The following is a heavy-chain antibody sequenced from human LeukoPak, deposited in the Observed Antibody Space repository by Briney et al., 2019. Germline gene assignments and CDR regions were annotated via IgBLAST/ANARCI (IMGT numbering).Heavy chain of an antibody. V-gene: IGHV4-34*01. Sequence: SETLSLTCAVYGGSFSGYYWSWIHQPPGKGLEWIGEINHSGSTNYNPSLKSRVTISVDTSKNQFSLKLSSVTAADTAVYYCARSSTSRVLRYWGQGTLVTVSS. D-gene: IGHD5/OR15-5a*01. CDR2: INHSGST. J-gene: IGHJ4*02. CDR3: ARSSTSRVLRY. CDR1: GGSFSGYY.